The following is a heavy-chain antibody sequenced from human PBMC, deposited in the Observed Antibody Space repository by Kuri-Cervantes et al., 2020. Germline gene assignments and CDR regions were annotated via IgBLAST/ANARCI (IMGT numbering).Heavy chain of an antibody. CDR3: AREQGTYTNGMDV. D-gene: IGHD1-14*01. CDR1: GITFSSYG. V-gene: IGHV3-30*03. J-gene: IGHJ6*02. CDR2: ISYDGSNK. Sequence: GESLKISFAGPGITFSSYGMHWVRQAPGKGPEWVAVISYDGSNKYYAHSVKGRFTLSRDNAKNSLYLKMNSLRAEDTAVYYCAREQGTYTNGMDVWGQGTTVTVSS.